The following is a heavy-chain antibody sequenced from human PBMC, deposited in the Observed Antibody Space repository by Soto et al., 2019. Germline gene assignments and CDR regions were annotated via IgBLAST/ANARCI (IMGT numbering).Heavy chain of an antibody. J-gene: IGHJ4*02. V-gene: IGHV4-39*02. Sequence: QLQLQESGPGPVKPSETLSLTCTVSGGSITSRSYYWGWIRQPPGKGLEWIGSIYYSGNAYYNPSLMSRVAVSGDKCRSAFSLKLTSGTATDTAVYYCARDKDTSSGYLLPDFWGQGTLANVSS. CDR1: GGSITSRSYY. D-gene: IGHD6-19*01. CDR3: ARDKDTSSGYLLPDF. CDR2: IYYSGNA.